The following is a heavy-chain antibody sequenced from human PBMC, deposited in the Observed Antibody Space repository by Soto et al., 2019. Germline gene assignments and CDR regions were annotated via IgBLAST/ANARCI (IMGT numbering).Heavy chain of an antibody. CDR3: ARRSYDSSGFYNWFDP. D-gene: IGHD3-22*01. CDR2: IYYSGST. Sequence: SETLSLTCTVSGGSISSGGYYWSWIRQHPGKGLEWIGYIYYSGSTYYNPSLKSRVTISVDTSKNQFSLKLSSVTAADTAVYYCARRSYDSSGFYNWFDPWGQGPLVTLSS. J-gene: IGHJ5*02. V-gene: IGHV4-31*03. CDR1: GGSISSGGYY.